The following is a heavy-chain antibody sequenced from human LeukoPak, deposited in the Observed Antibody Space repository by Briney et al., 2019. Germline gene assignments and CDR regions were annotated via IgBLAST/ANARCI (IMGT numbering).Heavy chain of an antibody. J-gene: IGHJ4*02. CDR3: AADTATGGTLDY. Sequence: SVKVSCKASGFTFTSSAMQWVRQARGQRLEWIGWIVVGSGNTNYAQKFQERVTITRDMSTSTAYMELSSLRSEDTAVYYCAADTATGGTLDYWGQGTLVTVPS. V-gene: IGHV1-58*02. CDR1: GFTFTSSA. CDR2: IVVGSGNT. D-gene: IGHD7-27*01.